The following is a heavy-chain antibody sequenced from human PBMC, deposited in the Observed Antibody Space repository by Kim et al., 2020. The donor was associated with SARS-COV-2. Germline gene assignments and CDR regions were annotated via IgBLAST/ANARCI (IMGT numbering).Heavy chain of an antibody. CDR1: GCTFSSYA. Sequence: SVKVSCKAAGCTFSSYAITWVRQAPGQGFEWMGWINPIFGTSNYSQKFQGRVTMTRDESTSTAYMELSSLRSEDTAVYYCARGGYYDICGDDFPSSWFD. CDR3: ARGGYYDICGDDFPSSWFD. CDR2: INPIFGTS. D-gene: IGHD3-9*01. V-gene: IGHV1-69*13. J-gene: IGHJ5*01.